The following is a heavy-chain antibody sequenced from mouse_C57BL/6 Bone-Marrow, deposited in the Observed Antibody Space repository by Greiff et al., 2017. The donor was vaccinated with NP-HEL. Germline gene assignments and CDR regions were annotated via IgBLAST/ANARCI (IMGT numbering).Heavy chain of an antibody. V-gene: IGHV1-64*01. CDR1: GYTFTSYW. D-gene: IGHD1-1*01. CDR2: IHPNSGST. Sequence: QVQLKQPGAELVKPGASVKLSCKASGYTFTSYWMHWVKQRPGQGLEWIGMIHPNSGSTNYNEKFKSKATLTVDKSSSTAYMQLSSLTSEDSAVYYCARRKVGSSCFDYWGQGTTLTVSS. J-gene: IGHJ2*01. CDR3: ARRKVGSSCFDY.